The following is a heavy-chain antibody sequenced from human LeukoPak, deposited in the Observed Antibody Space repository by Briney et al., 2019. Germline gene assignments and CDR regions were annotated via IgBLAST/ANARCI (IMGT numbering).Heavy chain of an antibody. D-gene: IGHD1-1*01. J-gene: IGHJ3*02. CDR1: GFTFSSYG. CDR2: IRHDGSNK. V-gene: IGHV3-30*02. Sequence: PGGSLRLSCAASGFTFSSYGMHWVRQAPGKGLEWVAFIRHDGSNKYYADSVKGRFTISRDNSKNTLYLQMNSLRAEDTAAYYCAKAPNQLEGDAFDIWGQGTMVTVSS. CDR3: AKAPNQLEGDAFDI.